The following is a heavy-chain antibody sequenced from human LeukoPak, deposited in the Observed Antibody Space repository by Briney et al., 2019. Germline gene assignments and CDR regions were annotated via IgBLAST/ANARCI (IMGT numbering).Heavy chain of an antibody. V-gene: IGHV1-18*01. CDR1: GYTFTSYG. CDR2: ISVYTGNT. J-gene: IGHJ4*02. CDR3: AGTMYSSGWYVISDFDY. Sequence: ASVKVSCKASGYTFTSYGISWVRQAPGQGLEWLGWISVYTGNTNYAQKFQGRVTMTTDTSTSTAYMELRSLRSDDTAVYYCAGTMYSSGWYVISDFDYWGQGTLVTVSS. D-gene: IGHD6-19*01.